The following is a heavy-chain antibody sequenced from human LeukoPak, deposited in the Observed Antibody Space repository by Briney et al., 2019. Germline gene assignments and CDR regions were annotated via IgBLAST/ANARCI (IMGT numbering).Heavy chain of an antibody. Sequence: SGTLSLTCTVSGGSIRSYYWSWIRQPPGKGLEWIGYIYYTGTTNYNPSLKSRVTISVDTSKNQFSLKLSSVTAADTAVYYCARSLYGSGDSWFDPWGQGTLVTVSS. D-gene: IGHD3-10*01. V-gene: IGHV4-59*01. CDR1: GGSIRSYY. CDR3: ARSLYGSGDSWFDP. J-gene: IGHJ5*02. CDR2: IYYTGTT.